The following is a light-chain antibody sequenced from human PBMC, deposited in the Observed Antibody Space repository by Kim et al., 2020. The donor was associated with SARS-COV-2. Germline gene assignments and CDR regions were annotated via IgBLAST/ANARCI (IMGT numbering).Light chain of an antibody. CDR2: EAS. J-gene: IGKJ1*01. CDR3: QQYDTYST. V-gene: IGKV1-5*03. CDR1: ESISNW. Sequence: SASVGDRVTITCRASESISNWLAWYQQKPGEAPRLLIYEASSLESAVPSRFSGRGFGTEFTLTINGLQPEDFATYYCQQYDTYSTFGQGTKVDIK.